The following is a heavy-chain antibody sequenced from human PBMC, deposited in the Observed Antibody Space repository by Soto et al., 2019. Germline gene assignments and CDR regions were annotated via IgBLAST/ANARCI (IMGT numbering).Heavy chain of an antibody. J-gene: IGHJ6*02. V-gene: IGHV4-34*01. D-gene: IGHD2-15*01. CDR1: GGSFCGYY. Sequence: PSECMSLASAVYGGSFCGYYWSWIRQPPGKGLEWIGEINHSGSTNYNPSLKSRVTISVDTSKNQFSLKLSSVTAADTAVYYCARGGYCSGGSCYTPASAYYYYYGMDVWGQGTTVTVSS. CDR2: INHSGST. CDR3: ARGGYCSGGSCYTPASAYYYYYGMDV.